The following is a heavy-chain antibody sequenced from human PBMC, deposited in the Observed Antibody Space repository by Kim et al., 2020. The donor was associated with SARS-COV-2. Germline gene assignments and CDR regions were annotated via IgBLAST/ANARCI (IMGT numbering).Heavy chain of an antibody. J-gene: IGHJ4*02. CDR1: GGTFSSYA. Sequence: SVKVSCKASGGTFSSYAISWVRQAPGQGLEWMGGIIPIFGTANYAQKFQGRVTITADESTSTAYMELSSLRSEDTAVYYCAREGDYGDYRVDYWGQGTLVTVSS. CDR3: AREGDYGDYRVDY. CDR2: IIPIFGTA. V-gene: IGHV1-69*13. D-gene: IGHD4-17*01.